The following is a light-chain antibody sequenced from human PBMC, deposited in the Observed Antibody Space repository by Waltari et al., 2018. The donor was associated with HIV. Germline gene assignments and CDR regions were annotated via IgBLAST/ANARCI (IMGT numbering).Light chain of an antibody. CDR3: SSYTTNNIRV. Sequence: QSALTQPASVSGSPGQSITISCTGTSSDVGAYDYVSWYQQHPGTAPKLMFYEVSNRSAAVSTRFSASKSGNTASRTISVLQAEKEADYYCSSYTTNNIRVFGGGTKLTVL. J-gene: IGLJ3*02. V-gene: IGLV2-14*03. CDR2: EVS. CDR1: SSDVGAYDY.